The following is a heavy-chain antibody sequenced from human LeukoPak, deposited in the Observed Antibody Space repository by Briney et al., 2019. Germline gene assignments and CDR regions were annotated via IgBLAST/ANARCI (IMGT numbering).Heavy chain of an antibody. V-gene: IGHV4-34*01. CDR2: INHSGST. Sequence: SETLSLTCAVYGGSFSGYYWSWIRQPPGKGLEWIGEINHSGSTNYNPSLKSRVTISVDTSKNQFSLKLSSVTAADTAVYYCARSNSGYDFGSRGYFDYWGQGTLVTVSS. CDR1: GGSFSGYY. D-gene: IGHD5-12*01. CDR3: ARSNSGYDFGSRGYFDY. J-gene: IGHJ4*02.